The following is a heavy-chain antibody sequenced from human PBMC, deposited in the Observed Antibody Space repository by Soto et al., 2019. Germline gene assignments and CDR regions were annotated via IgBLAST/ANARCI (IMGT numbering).Heavy chain of an antibody. CDR2: INHSGST. V-gene: IGHV4-34*01. CDR1: GGSFSGYY. J-gene: IGHJ2*01. D-gene: IGHD2-21*02. CDR3: ARGRYGGNSGHWYFDL. Sequence: QVQLQQWGAGLLKPSETLSLTCAVYGGSFSGYYWSWIRQPPGKGLEWIGEINHSGSTNYNPSLKSRVTISVDTSKTQFSLKLSSVTAADTAVYYCARGRYGGNSGHWYFDLWGRGTLVTVSS.